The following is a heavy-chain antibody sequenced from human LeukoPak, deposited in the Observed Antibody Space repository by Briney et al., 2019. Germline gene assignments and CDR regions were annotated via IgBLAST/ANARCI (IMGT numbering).Heavy chain of an antibody. Sequence: GGSLRLSCAASGFTFSSYSMNWVRQAPGKGPEWVSSISGSGITTNYADSVKGRFTISREYSNNTLYLQMSSLRAEDTAIYYCAKETALVGGHAAIFDHWGQGTLVTVSS. CDR1: GFTFSSYS. D-gene: IGHD3-3*01. CDR3: AKETALVGGHAAIFDH. V-gene: IGHV3-23*01. CDR2: ISGSGITT. J-gene: IGHJ4*02.